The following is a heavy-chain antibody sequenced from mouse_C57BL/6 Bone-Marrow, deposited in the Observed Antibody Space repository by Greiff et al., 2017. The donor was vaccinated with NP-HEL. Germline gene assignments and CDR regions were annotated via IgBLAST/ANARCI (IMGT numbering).Heavy chain of an antibody. CDR1: GFTFSDYG. J-gene: IGHJ3*01. CDR3: ARKDGLLRQFAY. CDR2: ISSGSSTI. D-gene: IGHD1-2*01. V-gene: IGHV5-17*01. Sequence: EVQVVESGGGLVKPGGSLKLSCAASGFTFSDYGMHWVRQAPEKGLEWVAYISSGSSTIYYADTVKGRFTISRDNAKNTLFLQMTSLRSEDTAMYYCARKDGLLRQFAYWGQGTLVTVSA.